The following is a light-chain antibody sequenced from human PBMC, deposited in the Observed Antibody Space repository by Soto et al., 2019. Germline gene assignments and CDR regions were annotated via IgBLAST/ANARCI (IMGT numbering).Light chain of an antibody. CDR3: AVWDDSLSGRV. V-gene: IGLV1-47*01. CDR1: SSNIGSNS. Sequence: QTVVTQPPSASGTPGQRVTISCSGSSSNIGSNSVYWYQHFPGTAPKLLIYKDDQRPSGVPDRFSGSKSGTSASLAISGLRSEDEADYYCAVWDDSLSGRVFGGGTKVTVL. CDR2: KDD. J-gene: IGLJ2*01.